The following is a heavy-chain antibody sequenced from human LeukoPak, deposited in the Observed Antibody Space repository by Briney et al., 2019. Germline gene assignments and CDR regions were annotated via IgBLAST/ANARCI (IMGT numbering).Heavy chain of an antibody. J-gene: IGHJ4*02. CDR1: GGIFSSYT. V-gene: IGHV1-69*04. CDR3: ARDDADSAYADGDY. D-gene: IGHD5-12*01. CDR2: IIPLLGIA. Sequence: GASVKVSCKASGGIFSSYTISWVRQAPGQGLEWMGRIIPLLGIASYAQKFQGRVTIIADKSTSTAYMELSSLRSEDTAVYYCARDDADSAYADGDYWGQGTLVTVSS.